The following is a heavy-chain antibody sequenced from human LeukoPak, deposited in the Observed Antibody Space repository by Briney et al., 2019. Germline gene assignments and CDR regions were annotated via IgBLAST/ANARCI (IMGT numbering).Heavy chain of an antibody. CDR1: GGSFSGYY. CDR3: TRMRHWFDT. J-gene: IGHJ5*02. Sequence: PSETLSLTCAVYGGSFSGYYWSWIRQPPGKGLEWTGEINHSGSTNYNPSLKSRVTISVDTSKNQFSLKLGSVTAADTAVYYCTRMRHWFDTWGQGALVTVSS. V-gene: IGHV4-34*01. CDR2: INHSGST.